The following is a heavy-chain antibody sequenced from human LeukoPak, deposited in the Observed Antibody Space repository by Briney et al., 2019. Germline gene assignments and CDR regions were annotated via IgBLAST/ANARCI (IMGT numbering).Heavy chain of an antibody. CDR1: GGSITSGIHY. J-gene: IGHJ4*02. CDR3: ARKAGSGYDY. V-gene: IGHV4-31*03. CDR2: IDYSGST. Sequence: PSETPSLTCTVSGGSITSGIHYWSWIRQHPGKGLEWIGYIDYSGSTYYNPSLKSRVTISGDTSKNQFSLKLSSVTAADTAVYYCARKAGSGYDYWGQGTLVTVSS. D-gene: IGHD5-12*01.